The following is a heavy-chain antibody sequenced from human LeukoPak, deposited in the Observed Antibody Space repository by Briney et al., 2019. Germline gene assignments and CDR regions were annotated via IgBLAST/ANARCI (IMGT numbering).Heavy chain of an antibody. V-gene: IGHV3-23*01. Sequence: PGGSLRLSCAASGFIVSSTYMSWVRQAPGKGLEWVSGISGSGGSTYYADSVKGRFTISRDNSKNTLYLQMTSLRAEDTAVYYCAKDQVWIVVGSFDYWGQGTLVTVSS. D-gene: IGHD3-22*01. CDR2: ISGSGGST. CDR3: AKDQVWIVVGSFDY. CDR1: GFIVSSTY. J-gene: IGHJ4*02.